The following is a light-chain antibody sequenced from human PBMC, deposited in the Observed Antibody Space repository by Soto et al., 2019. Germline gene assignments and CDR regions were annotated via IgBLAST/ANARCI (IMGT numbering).Light chain of an antibody. V-gene: IGKV3-20*01. CDR3: QQYGNSPGT. CDR2: GAV. J-gene: IGKJ1*01. CDR1: HIVSVNY. Sequence: ETVLTQSPGTLSLSPGERATLSCRASHIVSVNYLAWYQQKPGQAPRLLIYGAVSRATGIPDRFTGSGSGTDFTLTISILEPEDFAVYFCQQYGNSPGTFGQGTKVEIK.